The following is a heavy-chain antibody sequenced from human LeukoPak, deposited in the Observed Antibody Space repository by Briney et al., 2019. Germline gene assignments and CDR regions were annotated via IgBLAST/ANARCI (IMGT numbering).Heavy chain of an antibody. Sequence: GGSLRLSCAASGFTFSSYGMHWVRQAPGKGLGWVGVISYDGSNKYYADSVKGRFTISRDNSKNTLYLQMNSLRAEDTAVYYCAKAKYSSGWSGGDYWGQGTLVTVSS. V-gene: IGHV3-30*18. CDR1: GFTFSSYG. J-gene: IGHJ4*02. D-gene: IGHD6-19*01. CDR3: AKAKYSSGWSGGDY. CDR2: ISYDGSNK.